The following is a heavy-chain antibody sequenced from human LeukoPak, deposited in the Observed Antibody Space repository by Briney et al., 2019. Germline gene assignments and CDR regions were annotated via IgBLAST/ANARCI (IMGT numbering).Heavy chain of an antibody. J-gene: IGHJ4*02. V-gene: IGHV5-51*01. CDR2: IDPSDSDT. CDR1: GYSFTNYW. D-gene: IGHD5-18*01. Sequence: GESLKISCKASGYSFTNYWIGWVGQMPEKGLEWMGIIDPSDSDTRYTPSFQGQVTISADMSLTTAYLQWNSLKASDTAMYYCARQTAMGRSGDFWGQGTLVTVSS. CDR3: ARQTAMGRSGDF.